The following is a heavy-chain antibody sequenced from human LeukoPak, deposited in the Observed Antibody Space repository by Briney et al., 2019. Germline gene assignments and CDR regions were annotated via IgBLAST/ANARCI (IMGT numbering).Heavy chain of an antibody. J-gene: IGHJ4*02. V-gene: IGHV1-69*06. D-gene: IGHD5-18*01. CDR1: GGTFSSYA. CDR2: IIPIFGTA. Sequence: GASVKVSCKASGGTFSSYAISWVRQAPGQGLEWMGGIIPIFGTANYAQKFQGRVTITADKFTSTAYMELSSLRSEDTAVYYCAREGGYSYGYYFDYWGQGTLVTVSS. CDR3: AREGGYSYGYYFDY.